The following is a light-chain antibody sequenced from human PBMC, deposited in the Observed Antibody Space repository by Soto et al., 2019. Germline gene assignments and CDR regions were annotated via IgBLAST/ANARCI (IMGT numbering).Light chain of an antibody. V-gene: IGKV3-20*01. Sequence: MVLTQSPCTLSLSPGERSTLSFMASQSVSSSYLAWYQQKPGQAPRLLIYGASSRATGIPDRFSGSGSGTDFTLTISRLEPEDFAVYYCHQYGSSQTFGQGTKVDIK. CDR2: GAS. CDR3: HQYGSSQT. J-gene: IGKJ1*01. CDR1: QSVSSSY.